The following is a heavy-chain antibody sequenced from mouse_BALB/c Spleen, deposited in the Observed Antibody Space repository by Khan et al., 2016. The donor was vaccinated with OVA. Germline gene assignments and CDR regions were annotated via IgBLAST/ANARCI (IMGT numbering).Heavy chain of an antibody. V-gene: IGHV1-87*01. J-gene: IGHJ2*01. Sequence: SGAELARPGASVKLSCKASGYTFTTYWMQWVKQRPGQGLEWIGTIYPGDGDTRYTQNFKGKATLTADKFSSTAYMQLSSLTSEDSAVYYCASYRYDYFDYWGQGTTLTVSS. CDR3: ASYRYDYFDY. D-gene: IGHD2-14*01. CDR2: IYPGDGDT. CDR1: GYTFTTYW.